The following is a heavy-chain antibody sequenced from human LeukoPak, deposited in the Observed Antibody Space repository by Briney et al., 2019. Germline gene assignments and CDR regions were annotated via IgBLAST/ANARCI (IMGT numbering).Heavy chain of an antibody. Sequence: SETLSLTCTVSGGSISSYYWSWIRQPPGKGLEWIGYIYYSGSTNYNPSLKSRVTISVDTSKNQSSLKLSSVTAADTAVYYCASGAYSSSAFDYWGQGTLVTVSS. CDR1: GGSISSYY. V-gene: IGHV4-59*01. J-gene: IGHJ4*02. CDR2: IYYSGST. CDR3: ASGAYSSSAFDY. D-gene: IGHD6-13*01.